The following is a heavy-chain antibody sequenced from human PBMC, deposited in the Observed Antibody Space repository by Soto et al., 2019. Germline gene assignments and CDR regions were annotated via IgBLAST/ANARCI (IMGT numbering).Heavy chain of an antibody. CDR2: IYYSGST. J-gene: IGHJ5*02. V-gene: IGHV4-31*03. CDR3: ARACSSTSCYGFNWFDP. Sequence: PSETLSLTCTVSGGSISSGGYYWSWIRQHPGKGLEWIGYIYYSGSTYYNPSLKSRVTISVDTSKNQFSLKLSSVTAADTAVYYCARACSSTSCYGFNWFDPWGQGTLVTVSS. D-gene: IGHD2-2*01. CDR1: GGSISSGGYY.